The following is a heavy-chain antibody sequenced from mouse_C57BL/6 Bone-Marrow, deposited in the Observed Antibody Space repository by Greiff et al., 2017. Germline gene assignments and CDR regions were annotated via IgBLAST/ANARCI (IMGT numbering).Heavy chain of an antibody. CDR1: GFTFSNYW. J-gene: IGHJ2*01. CDR2: IRLKSDNYAT. V-gene: IGHV6-3*01. D-gene: IGHD1-1*01. Sequence: EVHLVESGGGLVQPGGSMKLSCVASGFTFSNYWMNWVRQSPEKGLEWVAQIRLKSDNYATHYAESVKGRFTISRDDSKSSVYLQMNNLRAEDTGIYYCTESDYYGSSQNYFDYWGQGTTLTVSS. CDR3: TESDYYGSSQNYFDY.